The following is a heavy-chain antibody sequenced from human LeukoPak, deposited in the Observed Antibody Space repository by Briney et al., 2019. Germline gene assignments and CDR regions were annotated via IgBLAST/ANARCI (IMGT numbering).Heavy chain of an antibody. D-gene: IGHD2-2*01. CDR3: AKTPLELGYCSSTSCLYFDY. Sequence: GGSLRLSCAASGFTFSTYAMSWVRQAPGRGLEWVSAISGSGGNTYYADSVKGRFTISRDNSKNTLYLQMNSLRAEDTAVYYCAKTPLELGYCSSTSCLYFDYWGQGTLVTVSS. CDR1: GFTFSTYA. J-gene: IGHJ4*02. CDR2: ISGSGGNT. V-gene: IGHV3-23*01.